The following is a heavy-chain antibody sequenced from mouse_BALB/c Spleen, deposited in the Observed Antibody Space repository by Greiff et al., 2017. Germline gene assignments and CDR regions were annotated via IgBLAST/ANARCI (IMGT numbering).Heavy chain of an antibody. J-gene: IGHJ1*01. Sequence: EVQVVESGGGLVKPGGSLKLSCAASGFTFSSYAMSWVRQTPEKRLEWVATISSGGSYTYYPDSVKGRFTISRDNAKNTLYLQRSSLRSEDTAMYYWARDYDGRGWYLEGWGAGATVTVAS. CDR2: ISSGGSYT. CDR3: ARDYDGRGWYLEG. D-gene: IGHD1-1*01. V-gene: IGHV5-9-3*01. CDR1: GFTFSSYA.